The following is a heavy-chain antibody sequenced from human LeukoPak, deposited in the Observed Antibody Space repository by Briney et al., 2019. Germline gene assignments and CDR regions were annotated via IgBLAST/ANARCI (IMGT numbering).Heavy chain of an antibody. CDR3: ARQVGTYDY. CDR2: ISTTSSFA. V-gene: IGHV3-11*06. J-gene: IGHJ4*02. D-gene: IGHD1-1*01. Sequence: GGSLRLSCAASGFSFSDYYMNWTRQAPGKGLEWISYISTTSSFAKYADSVKGRFTISRDNANNSLYLQMNSLRVEDTAVYYCARQVGTYDYWGQGTLVTVSS. CDR1: GFSFSDYY.